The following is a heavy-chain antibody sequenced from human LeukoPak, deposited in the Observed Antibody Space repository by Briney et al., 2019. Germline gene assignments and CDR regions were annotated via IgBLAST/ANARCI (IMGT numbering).Heavy chain of an antibody. CDR3: VRGMGVSMLYYFDY. D-gene: IGHD3-10*01. CDR2: INSDGCST. V-gene: IGHV3-74*01. CDR1: GFTFSSYW. J-gene: IGHJ4*02. Sequence: PGGSLRLSCAASGFTFSSYWMHWVRQAPGKGLVWVSRINSDGCSTSYADSVKGRFTISRDNAKNTLYLQMNSLRAEDTAVYYCVRGMGVSMLYYFDYWGQGTLVTVSS.